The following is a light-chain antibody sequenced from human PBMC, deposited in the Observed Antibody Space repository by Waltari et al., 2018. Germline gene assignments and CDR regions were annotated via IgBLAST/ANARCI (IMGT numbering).Light chain of an antibody. V-gene: IGLV2-14*03. CDR3: SSYTSSSTLVV. Sequence: QSALTPPASVSGSPGPSIPISCTGTSRDGGGYNHVFWYQQHPGKAPKLMIYDVSNRPSGVSNRFSGSKSGNTASLTISGLQAEDEADYYCSSYTSSSTLVVFGGGTKLTVL. CDR1: SRDGGGYNH. CDR2: DVS. J-gene: IGLJ2*01.